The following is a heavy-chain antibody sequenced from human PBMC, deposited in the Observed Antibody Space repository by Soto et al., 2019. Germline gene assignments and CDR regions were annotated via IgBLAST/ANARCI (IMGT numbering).Heavy chain of an antibody. CDR3: ARENENSGLALDY. CDR1: GFTVSSNY. CDR2: IYATGST. V-gene: IGHV3-66*01. J-gene: IGHJ4*02. D-gene: IGHD5-12*01. Sequence: GGSLRLSCAASGFTVSSNYMSWVRQAPGKGLEWVSVIYATGSTHYADSVKGRFAISRDSSKNTLYLQMNSLRAEDTAVYYCARENENSGLALDYWGQGTQVTVSS.